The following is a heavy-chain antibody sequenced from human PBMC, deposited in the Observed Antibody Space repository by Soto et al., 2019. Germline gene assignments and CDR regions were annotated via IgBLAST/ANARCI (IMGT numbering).Heavy chain of an antibody. CDR2: IWYDGSHE. J-gene: IGHJ4*02. CDR1: GFSFSSYG. CDR3: AKVRGGGAVVPDY. Sequence: QVQLVESGGGVVQPGRSLRLSCAASGFSFSSYGIHWVRQAPGKGLEWVAVIWYDGSHEYYADSVKGRFSISRDNSKSTVYLQMNGRRAEDTAVYYCAKVRGGGAVVPDYWGQGTLVTVSS. V-gene: IGHV3-33*06. D-gene: IGHD2-21*01.